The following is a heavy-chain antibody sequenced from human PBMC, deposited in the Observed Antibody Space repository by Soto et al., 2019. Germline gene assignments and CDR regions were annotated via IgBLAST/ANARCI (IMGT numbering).Heavy chain of an antibody. D-gene: IGHD2-15*01. Sequence: QVQLVESGGGVVQPGRSLRLSCAASGFTFSSYGMHWVRQAPGKGLEWVAVIWYDGSNKYYADSVKGRFTISRDNSKNTLYLQMNSLRAEDTAVYYCARDRGYCSGGSRYPLFDYWGQGTLVTVSS. CDR1: GFTFSSYG. V-gene: IGHV3-33*01. CDR3: ARDRGYCSGGSRYPLFDY. J-gene: IGHJ4*02. CDR2: IWYDGSNK.